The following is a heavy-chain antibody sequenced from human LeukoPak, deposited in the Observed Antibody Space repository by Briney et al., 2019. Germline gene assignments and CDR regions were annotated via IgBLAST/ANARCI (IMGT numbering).Heavy chain of an antibody. Sequence: SETLSLTCTVSGASMNNSCWSWIRQPAGKGLEWIGHIQDRGSTIYNPSLGSRVTMSIDTPKNQFSLKLNSVTAADTAVYYCTRGQWLDVWDFWGQGTLVTVSA. D-gene: IGHD6-19*01. CDR1: GASMNNSC. CDR3: TRGQWLDVWDF. V-gene: IGHV4-4*07. J-gene: IGHJ4*02. CDR2: IQDRGST.